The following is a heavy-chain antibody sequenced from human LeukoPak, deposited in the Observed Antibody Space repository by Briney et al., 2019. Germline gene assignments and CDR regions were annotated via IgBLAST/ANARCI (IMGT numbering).Heavy chain of an antibody. CDR3: AKDLLAATIDYYFDY. J-gene: IGHJ4*02. D-gene: IGHD5-12*01. CDR1: GFSFSTYY. V-gene: IGHV3-23*01. Sequence: GGSLRLSCAASGFSFSTYYVNWVRQAPGKGLEWVSVISGSGGRTYYADSVKGRFTISRDNSKNTLYVQMNSLRAEDTAVYYCAKDLLAATIDYYFDYWGQGTLVTVSS. CDR2: ISGSGGRT.